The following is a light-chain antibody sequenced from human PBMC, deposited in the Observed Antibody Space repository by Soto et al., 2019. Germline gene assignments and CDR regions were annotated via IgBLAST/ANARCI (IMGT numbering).Light chain of an antibody. J-gene: IGKJ4*01. CDR1: HGVGNN. CDR2: GAS. CDR3: QQYHQWPVA. V-gene: IGKV3-15*01. Sequence: IVMTQSPTTLSVSPGERATLSCRASHGVGNNLAWYQQIPGQAPRLLIYGASTRATGVPARFSGSGSATQFTLTISSLQSEDFGFYYCQQYHQWPVAFGGGTMV.